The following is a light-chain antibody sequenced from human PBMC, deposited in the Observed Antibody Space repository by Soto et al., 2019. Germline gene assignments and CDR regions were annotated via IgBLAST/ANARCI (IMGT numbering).Light chain of an antibody. V-gene: IGLV1-40*01. CDR2: ANS. CDR1: RSNIGAGYD. CDR3: QSYDSILSVV. J-gene: IGLJ2*01. Sequence: QSVLTQPPSVSGAPGQRVTISCTGSRSNIGAGYDVHWYQQLPGTAPKVRIYANSNRPSGVPDRFSGSKSGTSASLAITGLQAEDEADYYCQSYDSILSVVFGGGTKLTVL.